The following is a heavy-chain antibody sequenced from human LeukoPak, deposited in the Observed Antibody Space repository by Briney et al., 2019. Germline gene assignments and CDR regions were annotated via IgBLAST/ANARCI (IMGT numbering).Heavy chain of an antibody. V-gene: IGHV3-23*01. CDR1: GFTFSNAW. CDR3: AKLVAIVGATY. CDR2: ISGSGGST. J-gene: IGHJ4*02. Sequence: PGGSLRLSCAASGFTFSNAWMSWVRQAPGKGLEWVSAISGSGGSTYYADSAKGRFTISRDNSKNTLYLQMNSLRAEDTAVYYCAKLVAIVGATYWGQGTLVTVSS. D-gene: IGHD1-26*01.